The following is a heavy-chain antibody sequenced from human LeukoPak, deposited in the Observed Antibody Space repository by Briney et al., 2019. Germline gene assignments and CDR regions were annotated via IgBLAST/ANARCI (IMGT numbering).Heavy chain of an antibody. CDR3: ARDRLDSSGYYYEMGFDP. Sequence: GAAVKVSCKASGGTFSSYAISWVRQAPGQGLDWMGGIIPIFGTANYAQKFQGRVTITTDESTSTAYMELSSLRSEDTAVYYCARDRLDSSGYYYEMGFDPWGQGTLVTVSS. D-gene: IGHD3-22*01. V-gene: IGHV1-69*05. CDR2: IIPIFGTA. J-gene: IGHJ5*02. CDR1: GGTFSSYA.